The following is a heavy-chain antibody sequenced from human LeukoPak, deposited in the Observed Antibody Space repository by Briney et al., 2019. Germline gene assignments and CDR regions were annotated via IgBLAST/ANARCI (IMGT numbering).Heavy chain of an antibody. V-gene: IGHV3-30-3*01. D-gene: IGHD1-26*01. CDR2: ISYDGSNK. CDR3: AKDRFGSSFDY. J-gene: IGHJ4*02. Sequence: GGSLRLSCAASGFTFSSYAMHWVRQAPGKGLEWVAVISYDGSNKYYADSVKGRFTISRDNSKNTLYLQMNSLRAEDTAVYYCAKDRFGSSFDYWGQGTLVTVSS. CDR1: GFTFSSYA.